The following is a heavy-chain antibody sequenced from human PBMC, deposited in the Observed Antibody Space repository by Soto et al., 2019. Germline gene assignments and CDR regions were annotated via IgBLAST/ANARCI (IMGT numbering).Heavy chain of an antibody. CDR3: ARDHEWLRSFDY. CDR2: IWYDGSNK. D-gene: IGHD5-12*01. Sequence: ESGGGVVQPGRSLRLSCAASGFTFSSYGMHWVRQAPGKGLEWVAVIWYDGSNKYYADSVKGRFTISRDNSKNTLYLQMNSLRAEDTAVYYCARDHEWLRSFDYWGQGTLVTVSS. V-gene: IGHV3-33*01. CDR1: GFTFSSYG. J-gene: IGHJ4*02.